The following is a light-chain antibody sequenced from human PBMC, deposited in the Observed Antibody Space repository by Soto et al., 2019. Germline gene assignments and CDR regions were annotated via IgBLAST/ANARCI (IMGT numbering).Light chain of an antibody. CDR2: WAS. CDR3: HQYYTSPPVYI. Sequence: DIVMTQSPDSLAVSLGERATINCKSSQSLLYITNNKNYLAWYQQKPGQPPKLLIYWASTRESGVPYRFSGSGSGTDFTLTISSLQPEDVAVYYLHQYYTSPPVYIFGQGTQVEIK. CDR1: QSLLYITNNKNY. J-gene: IGKJ2*01. V-gene: IGKV4-1*01.